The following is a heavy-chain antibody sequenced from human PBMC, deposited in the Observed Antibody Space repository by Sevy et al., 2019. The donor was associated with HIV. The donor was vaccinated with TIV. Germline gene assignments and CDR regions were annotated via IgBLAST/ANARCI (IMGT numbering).Heavy chain of an antibody. CDR1: GFTFSSYS. CDR2: ISTSSSYI. Sequence: GGSLRLSCAASGFTFSSYSMNWVRQAPGKGLEWVSSISTSSSYIYYEDSVKGRFTMSRDNAKNSLYLQMNSLRAEDTALYYCASGMXESNGAFDIWGXGTMVTVSS. V-gene: IGHV3-21*01. D-gene: IGHD1-1*01. J-gene: IGHJ3*02. CDR3: ASGMXESNGAFDI.